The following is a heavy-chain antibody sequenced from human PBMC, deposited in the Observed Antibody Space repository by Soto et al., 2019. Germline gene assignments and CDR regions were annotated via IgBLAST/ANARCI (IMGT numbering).Heavy chain of an antibody. V-gene: IGHV4-34*01. CDR3: ARGPPSRRGVVVPSVYNWFDP. CDR1: GGSISDYY. Sequence: QEQLQQWGAGLLKPSETLSLTCAVYGGSISDYYWSWIRQPPGEGLEWIGETNHRGSTNYNPSLQSRVTISVDTSQNQFSLKLTSVIAADTAVYYCARGPPSRRGVVVPSVYNWFDPWGQGTLVTVSS. CDR2: TNHRGST. J-gene: IGHJ5*02. D-gene: IGHD2-2*01.